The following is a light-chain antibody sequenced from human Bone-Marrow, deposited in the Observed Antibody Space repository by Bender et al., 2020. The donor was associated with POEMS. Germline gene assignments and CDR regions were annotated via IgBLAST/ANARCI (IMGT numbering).Light chain of an antibody. V-gene: IGLV1-40*01. CDR1: SSNTGSGYD. CDR3: QAWDSSVV. CDR2: GYN. J-gene: IGLJ3*02. Sequence: QSVLTQPPSVSGAPGQRVTISCTGSSSNTGSGYDINWYQHLPGTAPKLLIYGYNNRPSGIPERFSGSNSGNTTTLTISGTQVMDEADYYCQAWDSSVVFGGGTKLTVL.